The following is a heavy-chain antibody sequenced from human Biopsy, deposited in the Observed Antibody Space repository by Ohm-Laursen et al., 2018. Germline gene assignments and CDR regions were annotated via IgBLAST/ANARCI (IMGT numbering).Heavy chain of an antibody. CDR1: GFIFSDYG. CDR3: TKRRTAVRPFDS. Sequence: SLRLSCAASGFIFSDYGMHWVRQAPGKGLEWVSGISGSSNNIIYADSVRGQFTISRDNAKSSLYSEMNSLRSEDTAFYYCTKRRTAVRPFDSWGHGTLVTVSS. V-gene: IGHV3-9*01. CDR2: ISGSSNNI. J-gene: IGHJ4*01. D-gene: IGHD6-25*01.